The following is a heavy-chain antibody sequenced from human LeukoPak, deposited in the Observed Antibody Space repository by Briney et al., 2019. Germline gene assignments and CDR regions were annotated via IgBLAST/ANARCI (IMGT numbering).Heavy chain of an antibody. CDR3: ASPHKDLPYDILAGYFSG. D-gene: IGHD3-9*01. CDR2: IKSKTDGGTT. Sequence: PGGSLRLSCAASGFTFSNAWMSWVRQAPGKGLEWVGRIKSKTDGGTTDYAAPVKGRFTISRDDSKNTLYLQMNSLRPEDTAVYYCASPHKDLPYDILAGYFSGWGQGTLVTVSS. J-gene: IGHJ4*02. CDR1: GFTFSNAW. V-gene: IGHV3-15*01.